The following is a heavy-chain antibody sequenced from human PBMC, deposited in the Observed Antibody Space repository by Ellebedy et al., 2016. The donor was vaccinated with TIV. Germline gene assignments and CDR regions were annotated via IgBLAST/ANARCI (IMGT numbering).Heavy chain of an antibody. D-gene: IGHD2-8*02. CDR1: GFNFGGHA. Sequence: GESLKISCAASGFNFGGHAMKWVRQAPGKGLEWVSSIGSSAYTAHYADSVKGRFTISRDYSRNTLYLQMNSLRGEDTAVYFCAKDVRYTTGWGGALDIWGQGAMVTVSS. V-gene: IGHV3-23*01. J-gene: IGHJ3*02. CDR2: IGSSAYTA. CDR3: AKDVRYTTGWGGALDI.